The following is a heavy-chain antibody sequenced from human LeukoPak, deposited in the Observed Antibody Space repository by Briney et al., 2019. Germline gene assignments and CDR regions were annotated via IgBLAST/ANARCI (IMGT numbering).Heavy chain of an antibody. J-gene: IGHJ4*02. D-gene: IGHD3-10*01. Sequence: SVKVSCKASGGTFSSYAISWVRQAPGQGLEWMGRIIPILGIANYAQKFQGRVTITADKSTSTAYMELSSLRSEDTAVYYCARARTGFGEGSGDYWGQGTLVTVSS. V-gene: IGHV1-69*04. CDR2: IIPILGIA. CDR3: ARARTGFGEGSGDY. CDR1: GGTFSSYA.